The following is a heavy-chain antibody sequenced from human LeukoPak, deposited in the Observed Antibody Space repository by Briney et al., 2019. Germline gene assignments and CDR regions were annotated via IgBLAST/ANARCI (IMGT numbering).Heavy chain of an antibody. Sequence: GGSLRLSCAASGLTFSSDEMSWVRQAPGKGLEWVSYISSSGSIIYYADSVKGRFTTSRDNAKNSLYLQMNSLRAEDTAVYYCARGYSYGSHFDYWGQGTLVTVSS. J-gene: IGHJ4*02. CDR1: GLTFSSDE. V-gene: IGHV3-48*03. D-gene: IGHD5-18*01. CDR3: ARGYSYGSHFDY. CDR2: ISSSGSII.